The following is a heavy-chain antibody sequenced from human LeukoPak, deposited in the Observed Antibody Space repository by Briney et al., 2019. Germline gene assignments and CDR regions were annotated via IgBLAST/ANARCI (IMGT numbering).Heavy chain of an antibody. V-gene: IGHV3-7*01. D-gene: IGHD3-3*01. CDR1: GLTFNNYW. J-gene: IGHJ3*02. Sequence: GGSLRLSCAASGLTFNNYWMNWVRQAPGKGLEWVANIKQDGSEKYYVDSVKGRFTISRDNAKNSLYLQMNSLRAEDTAVYYCARDLNDFWSGKDAFDIWGQGTMVTVSS. CDR2: IKQDGSEK. CDR3: ARDLNDFWSGKDAFDI.